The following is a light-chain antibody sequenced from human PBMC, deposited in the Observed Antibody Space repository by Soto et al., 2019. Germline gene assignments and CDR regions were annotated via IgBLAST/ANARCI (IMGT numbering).Light chain of an antibody. J-gene: IGKJ4*01. CDR1: ESVGTN. CDR2: FAS. Sequence: EIVMTQSPATLSVSPGERATLSCRASESVGTNLAWYQQKPGQAPRLLIYFASTRATGIPARFSGSGSGTEFTLTISSLQSEDFAVYYCQQYNKWPLTCGGGTKVETK. CDR3: QQYNKWPLT. V-gene: IGKV3-15*01.